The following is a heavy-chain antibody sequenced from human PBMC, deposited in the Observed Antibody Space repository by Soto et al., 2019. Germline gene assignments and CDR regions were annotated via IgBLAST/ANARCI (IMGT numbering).Heavy chain of an antibody. J-gene: IGHJ5*02. CDR2: MYFGGSF. V-gene: IGHV4-59*02. CDR3: AKSYYDTTGFAVDP. Sequence: TSETLSLTCTVSGDSVSSGYWSWIRQPPGKGLEWIGFMYFGGSFNYNPSLTSRVTISVEMSKNQFSMKMTTVTAADTAVYYCAKSYYDTTGFAVDPWGQGTLVTVSS. CDR1: GDSVSSGY. D-gene: IGHD3-22*01.